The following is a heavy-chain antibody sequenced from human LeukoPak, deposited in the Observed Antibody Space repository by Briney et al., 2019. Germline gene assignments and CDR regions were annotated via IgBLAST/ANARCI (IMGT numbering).Heavy chain of an antibody. V-gene: IGHV4-4*07. D-gene: IGHD1-26*01. CDR3: ARENSGSYREFDY. Sequence: SETLSLTCTVSGGSISSYYWSWIRQPAGKGLEWIGRIYTSGSTNYNASLKSRVSMSVDTSKNQFSLKLSSVTAADTAVFYRARENSGSYREFDYWGQGTLVTVSS. CDR1: GGSISSYY. J-gene: IGHJ4*02. CDR2: IYTSGST.